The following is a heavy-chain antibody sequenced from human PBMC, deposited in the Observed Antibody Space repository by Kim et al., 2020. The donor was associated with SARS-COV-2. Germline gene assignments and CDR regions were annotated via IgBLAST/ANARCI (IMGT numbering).Heavy chain of an antibody. V-gene: IGHV3-11*04. J-gene: IGHJ3*02. CDR3: ARVRDSAFDI. D-gene: IGHD3-3*01. Sequence: TQHYADSVKGRITVSGNNATNSLYLQMSTVGDEDTAVYYCARVRDSAFDIWGQGTMVIVSS. CDR2: TQ.